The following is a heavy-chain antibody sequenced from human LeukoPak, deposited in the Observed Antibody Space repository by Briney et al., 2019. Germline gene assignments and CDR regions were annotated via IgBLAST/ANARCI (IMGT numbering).Heavy chain of an antibody. D-gene: IGHD3-22*01. J-gene: IGHJ4*02. Sequence: ASVKVSCKVSGYTLTELSMHWVRQAPGKGLEGMGGFDPEDGETIYAQKFQGRVTMTEDTSTDTAYMELSSLRSEDTAVYYCATIRPYYYDSSGYYSDYWGQGTLVTVSS. CDR3: ATIRPYYYDSSGYYSDY. CDR1: GYTLTELS. CDR2: FDPEDGET. V-gene: IGHV1-24*01.